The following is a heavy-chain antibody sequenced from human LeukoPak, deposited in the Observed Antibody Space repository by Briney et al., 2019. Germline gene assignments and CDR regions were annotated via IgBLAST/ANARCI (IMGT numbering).Heavy chain of an antibody. J-gene: IGHJ3*02. CDR2: IHFSGTT. V-gene: IGHV4-30-4*07. Sequence: PSQTLSLTCTVSGGSISSGGFSWSWIRQPPGKGLEWIGYIHFSGTTHYNPSLKSRVTISVDTSKNQFSLKLSSVTAADTAVYYCARVHYYDSSGYRTADAFDIWGQGTMVTVSS. CDR3: ARVHYYDSSGYRTADAFDI. D-gene: IGHD3-22*01. CDR1: GGSISSGGFS.